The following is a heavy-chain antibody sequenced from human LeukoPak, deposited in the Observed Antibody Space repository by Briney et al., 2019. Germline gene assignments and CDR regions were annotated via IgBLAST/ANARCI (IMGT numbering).Heavy chain of an antibody. CDR3: AKGGRSSTPGY. V-gene: IGHV3-23*01. CDR2: ISAGGGST. CDR1: GFTFSSYT. D-gene: IGHD2-2*01. Sequence: SGGSLRLSCVISGFTFSSYTMGWVRQAPGKGLEWVSGISAGGGSTYHADSVKGRFTISRDNSKNTLYLQMNSLRAEDTAVYYCAKGGRSSTPGYWGQGTLVTVSS. J-gene: IGHJ4*02.